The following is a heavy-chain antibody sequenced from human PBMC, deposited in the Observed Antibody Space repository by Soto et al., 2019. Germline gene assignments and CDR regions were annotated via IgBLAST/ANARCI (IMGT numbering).Heavy chain of an antibody. CDR1: GYTFTSYG. V-gene: IGHV1-18*01. Sequence: QIQLVQSGAEVKKPGASVKVSCKASGYTFTSYGISWVRQDPGQGLEWMGWISAYNGNTNYAEKVQGRVTMTTDTATMTAYMELRSLRSDYSAVYYCAIARRYSSSWYFGDWGQGTLVTVSS. D-gene: IGHD6-13*01. CDR2: ISAYNGNT. CDR3: AIARRYSSSWYFGD. J-gene: IGHJ4*02.